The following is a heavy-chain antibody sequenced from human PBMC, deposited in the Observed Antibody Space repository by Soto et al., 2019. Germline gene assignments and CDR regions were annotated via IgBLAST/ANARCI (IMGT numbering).Heavy chain of an antibody. Sequence: PGGSLRLSCAASGFTFSSYAMSWVRQAPGKGLEWVSAISGSGGSTYYADSVKGRFTISRDNSKNTLYLQMNSLRAEDTAVYYCAKRGGQYSSGFKGGYWFDPWGQGTLVTVSS. CDR2: ISGSGGST. CDR1: GFTFSSYA. CDR3: AKRGGQYSSGFKGGYWFDP. V-gene: IGHV3-23*01. D-gene: IGHD6-19*01. J-gene: IGHJ5*02.